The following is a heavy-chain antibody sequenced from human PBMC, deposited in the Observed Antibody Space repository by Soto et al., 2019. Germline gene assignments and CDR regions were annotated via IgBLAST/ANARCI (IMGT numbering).Heavy chain of an antibody. D-gene: IGHD3-9*01. J-gene: IGHJ6*03. V-gene: IGHV3-15*01. CDR3: TTLTVLRYFDWLTSGYMDV. Sequence: GGSLRLSCAASGFTFSNAWMSWVRQAPGKGLEWVGRIKSKTDGGTTDYAAPVKGRFTISRDDSKNTLYLQMNSLKTEDTAVYYCTTLTVLRYFDWLTSGYMDVWGKGTTVTVSS. CDR1: GFTFSNAW. CDR2: IKSKTDGGTT.